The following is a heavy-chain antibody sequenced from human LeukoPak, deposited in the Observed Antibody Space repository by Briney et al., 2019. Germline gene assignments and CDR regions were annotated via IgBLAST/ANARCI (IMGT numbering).Heavy chain of an antibody. CDR3: ATEFSHSRCFDY. J-gene: IGHJ4*02. D-gene: IGHD2/OR15-2a*01. V-gene: IGHV1-24*01. CDR2: FDPVDGET. CDR1: GYTLTELS. Sequence: ASVKVSCKVSGYTLTELSMHWVRQAPGKGLEWMGGFDPVDGETIYAQKFQGRVTMTEDTSTDTAYMELSSLRSEDTAVYYCATEFSHSRCFDYWGQGTLVTVSS.